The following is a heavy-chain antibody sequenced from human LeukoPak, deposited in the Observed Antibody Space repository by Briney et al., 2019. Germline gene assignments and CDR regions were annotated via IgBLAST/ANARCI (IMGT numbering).Heavy chain of an antibody. D-gene: IGHD6-19*01. Sequence: SETLSLTCTVSGGSVSRYYWGWIRQPPGKGLEGIGYIYNSEGTKYNSSLESRVTMSVDTSKNQLYLKLSSVTAADTAVYYCARFHSGPSGWYVLWYFDLWGRGTLVTVSS. J-gene: IGHJ2*01. CDR2: IYNSEGT. CDR3: ARFHSGPSGWYVLWYFDL. V-gene: IGHV4-4*09. CDR1: GGSVSRYY.